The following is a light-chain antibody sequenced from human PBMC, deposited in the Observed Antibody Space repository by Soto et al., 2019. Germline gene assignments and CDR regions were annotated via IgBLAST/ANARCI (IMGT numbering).Light chain of an antibody. Sequence: IQLTQSPSFLSASVGDRVTITCRASQGISSNLVWFQQKPGKAPNLLIYGASTLQSGVPSRFSGSGSGTEFTLTISSLQPEDFATYYCQQLNTYPLTFGGGTKVEIK. CDR1: QGISSN. V-gene: IGKV1-9*01. CDR3: QQLNTYPLT. CDR2: GAS. J-gene: IGKJ4*01.